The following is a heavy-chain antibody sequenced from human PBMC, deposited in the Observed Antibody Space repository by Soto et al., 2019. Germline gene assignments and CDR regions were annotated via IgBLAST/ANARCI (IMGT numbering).Heavy chain of an antibody. D-gene: IGHD4-17*01. J-gene: IGHJ4*02. V-gene: IGHV1-8*01. Sequence: ASVKVSCKASGYTFTRYGINWERQATGQGLEWMGWMNPNSGNTGYAQKFQGRVTMTRNTSISTAYMELSSLRSEDTALYYCARTLYGDNVDYWGQGTLVPVSS. CDR3: ARTLYGDNVDY. CDR1: GYTFTRYG. CDR2: MNPNSGNT.